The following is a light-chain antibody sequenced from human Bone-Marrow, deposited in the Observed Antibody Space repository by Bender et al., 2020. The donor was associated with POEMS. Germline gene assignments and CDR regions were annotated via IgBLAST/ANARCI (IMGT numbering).Light chain of an antibody. CDR2: YND. CDR1: SSNIGSNP. Sequence: QSVLTQPPSMSDAPRQRVTISCSGNSSNIGSNPVNWYQHLPGKAPRLLIFYNDLLASGVSDRFSGSKSGTSASLAISGLQSEDEADYYCAAWDDHLNGLVLGGGTKLTVL. CDR3: AAWDDHLNGLV. V-gene: IGLV1-36*01. J-gene: IGLJ3*02.